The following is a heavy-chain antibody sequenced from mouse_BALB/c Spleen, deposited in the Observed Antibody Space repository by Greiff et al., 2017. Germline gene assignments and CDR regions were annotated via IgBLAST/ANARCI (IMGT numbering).Heavy chain of an antibody. D-gene: IGHD4-1*01. CDR2: ISYSGST. CDR1: GYSITSDYA. V-gene: IGHV3-2*02. J-gene: IGHJ2*01. CDR3: AAWDIDY. Sequence: EVKLQESGPGLVKPSQSLSLTCTVTGYSITSDYAWNWIRQFPGNKLEWMGYISYSGSTSYNPSLKSRISITRDTSKNQFFLQLNSVTTEDTATYYCAAWDIDYWGQGTTLTVSS.